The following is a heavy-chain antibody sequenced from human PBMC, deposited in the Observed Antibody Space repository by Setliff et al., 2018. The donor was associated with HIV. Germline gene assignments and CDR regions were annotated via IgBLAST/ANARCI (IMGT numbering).Heavy chain of an antibody. D-gene: IGHD5-18*01. J-gene: IGHJ4*02. CDR3: ASDPHRRLRLGHSFGPDY. V-gene: IGHV3-30*04. Sequence: GGSLRLSCAASGFGFSSHAMHWVRQAPGKGLEWVSIISDDGSGEYYADSVQGRFTISGDNSKTTLYLQMSSLRAEDTALYYCASDPHRRLRLGHSFGPDYLGQGTLFTVSS. CDR1: GFGFSSHA. CDR2: ISDDGSGE.